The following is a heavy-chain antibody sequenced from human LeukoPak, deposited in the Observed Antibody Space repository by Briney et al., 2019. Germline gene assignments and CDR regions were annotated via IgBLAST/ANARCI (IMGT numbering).Heavy chain of an antibody. CDR3: AATYYYDSSGYSYWYFDL. J-gene: IGHJ2*01. V-gene: IGHV3-48*03. CDR1: GFTFSRYA. D-gene: IGHD3-22*01. Sequence: GGSLRLSCAASGFTFSRYAMNWVRQAPGKGLEWVSYISSSGSTIYYADSVKGRFTISRDNTKNSLYLQMNSLRAEDTAVYYCAATYYYDSSGYSYWYFDLWGRGTLVTVSS. CDR2: ISSSGSTI.